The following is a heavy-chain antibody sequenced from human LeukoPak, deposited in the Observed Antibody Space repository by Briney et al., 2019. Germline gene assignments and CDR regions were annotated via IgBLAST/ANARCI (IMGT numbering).Heavy chain of an antibody. D-gene: IGHD6-6*01. CDR3: ARESARWVAARTFDY. CDR1: GFTFSSYA. V-gene: IGHV3-23*01. Sequence: GGSLRLSCAASGFTFSSYAMSWVRQAPGKGLEWVSAISGSGGSTYYADSVKGRFTISRDNAKNSLYLQMNSLRAEDTAVYYCARESARWVAARTFDYWGQGTLVTVSS. J-gene: IGHJ4*02. CDR2: ISGSGGST.